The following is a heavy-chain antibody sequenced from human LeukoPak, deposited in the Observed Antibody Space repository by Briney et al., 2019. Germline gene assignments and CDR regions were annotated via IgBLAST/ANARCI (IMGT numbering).Heavy chain of an antibody. D-gene: IGHD3-10*01. J-gene: IGHJ6*03. CDR2: TYYNSKWYN. CDR3: ARRRGSGSYSKSYYMDV. Sequence: SQTLSLTCAISGDSVSSNSAGWNWIRQSPSRGLEWLGRTYYNSKWYNDYAVSVKSRITINPDTSKNQFSLQLISVTPEDTAVYYCARRRGSGSYSKSYYMDVWGKGTTVTISS. CDR1: GDSVSSNSAG. V-gene: IGHV6-1*01.